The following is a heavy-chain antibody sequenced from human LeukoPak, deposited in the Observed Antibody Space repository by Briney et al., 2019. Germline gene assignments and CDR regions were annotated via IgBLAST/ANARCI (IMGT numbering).Heavy chain of an antibody. CDR1: GFTFRSYG. CDR2: IRYDGSNK. D-gene: IGHD2/OR15-2a*01. V-gene: IGHV3-30*02. Sequence: GGSLRLSCAASGFTFRSYGMHWDRQAPGKGLERVAFIRYDGSNKYFADSVKGRFIISRDNFKNTLSLQMNSLRGEDTAVYYCASLLAWARAYYFDYWGQGTLVTVSS. J-gene: IGHJ4*02. CDR3: ASLLAWARAYYFDY.